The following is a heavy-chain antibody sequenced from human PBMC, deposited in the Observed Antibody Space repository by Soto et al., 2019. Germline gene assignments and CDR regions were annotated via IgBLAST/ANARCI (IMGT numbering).Heavy chain of an antibody. Sequence: QVQLVQSGAEVKNPGASVTVSCRASGYTFTSYYIHWVRQAPGQGLEWMAITNPKGGSTNYAQRFQGTVTVTRDTSTGKVYMVLCSLRSEDTSVNYCIWFLESGDYWGQGTLVTVSS. CDR2: TNPKGGST. CDR3: IWFLESGDY. CDR1: GYTFTSYY. V-gene: IGHV1-46*01. D-gene: IGHD3-9*01. J-gene: IGHJ4*02.